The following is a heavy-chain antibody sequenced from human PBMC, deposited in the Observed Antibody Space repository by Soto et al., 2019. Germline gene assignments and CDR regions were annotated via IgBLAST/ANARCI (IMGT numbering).Heavy chain of an antibody. CDR2: ISAYNGNT. Sequence: QVQLVQSGAEVKKPGASVKVSCKASGYTFTSYGISWVRQAPGQGLEWMGWISAYNGNTNYAQKLQGRVTMTTDTSTNTDYMELKSLRSDDTAVYYCAREVAARQGYCYCGMDVWGQGTTVAVSS. CDR3: AREVAARQGYCYCGMDV. V-gene: IGHV1-18*01. J-gene: IGHJ6*02. CDR1: GYTFTSYG. D-gene: IGHD6-6*01.